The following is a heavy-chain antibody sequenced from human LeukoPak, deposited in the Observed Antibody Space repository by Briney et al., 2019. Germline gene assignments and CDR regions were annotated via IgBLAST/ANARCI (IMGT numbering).Heavy chain of an antibody. CDR3: VRHVARAFDI. J-gene: IGHJ3*02. Sequence: PSETLSLTCAVYGGSFTNYYWSWIRQPPGKGLEWMGEINHSGSTKYNPSLKSRVTISIDTSKNQLSLKLSSVTAADTAVYSCVRHVARAFDIWGQGTKVTVSS. CDR1: GGSFTNYY. V-gene: IGHV4-34*01. CDR2: INHSGST.